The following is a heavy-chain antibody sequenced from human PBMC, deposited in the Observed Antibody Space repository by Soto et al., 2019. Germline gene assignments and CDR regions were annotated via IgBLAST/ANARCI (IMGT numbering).Heavy chain of an antibody. CDR1: GGSISSSSYY. J-gene: IGHJ4*02. V-gene: IGHV4-39*01. CDR3: ARLGGPTVTTYYFDY. CDR2: IYYSGST. D-gene: IGHD4-17*01. Sequence: SETLSLTCTVSGGSISSSSYYWGWIRQPPGKGLEWIGSIYYSGSTYYNPSLKSRVTISVDTSKNQFSLKLSSVTAADTAVYYCARLGGPTVTTYYFDYWGQGTLVTVSS.